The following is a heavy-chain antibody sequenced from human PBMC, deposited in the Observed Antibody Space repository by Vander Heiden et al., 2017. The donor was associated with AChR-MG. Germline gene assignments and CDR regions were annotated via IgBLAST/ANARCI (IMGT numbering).Heavy chain of an antibody. CDR3: ARVLTGGYYYSDV. J-gene: IGHJ4*02. Sequence: QVQLVQSGAEVKKPGASVKVSCKASGYTFTSSGLSWVRQAPGQGLDWMGWVSAYNGNTNYAQKLQGRVTMTTDTSTSTADMELRSLRSDDTAGYYCARVLTGGYYYSDVWGQGTLVTVSA. V-gene: IGHV1-18*01. CDR1: GYTFTSSG. D-gene: IGHD3-22*01. CDR2: VSAYNGNT.